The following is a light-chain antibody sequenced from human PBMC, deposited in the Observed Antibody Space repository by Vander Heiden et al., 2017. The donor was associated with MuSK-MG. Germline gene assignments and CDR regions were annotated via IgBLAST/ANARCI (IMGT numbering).Light chain of an antibody. CDR2: LGS. CDR3: MQALQTSFT. Sequence: DIVMTQSPLSLPVTPGEPASISCRSSQSLLHSNGYNYLDWYLQKPGQSPQLLIYLGSNRASGVPDRFSGSGSGTDFTLKISRVEAEDVGVYYCMQALQTSFTCGPGTKVDIK. CDR1: QSLLHSNGYNY. J-gene: IGKJ3*01. V-gene: IGKV2-28*01.